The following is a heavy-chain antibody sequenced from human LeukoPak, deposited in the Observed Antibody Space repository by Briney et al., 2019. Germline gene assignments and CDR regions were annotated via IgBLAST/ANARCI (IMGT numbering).Heavy chain of an antibody. J-gene: IGHJ4*02. CDR3: ARHPIFGGSNVYAFDY. Sequence: SETLSLTCTVSGSSISRYYWSWIRQPPGKGLEYIGYIYYTGSDNYSPSLTSRVTISLDTSKNQFSLKLNSVTAADTAVYYCARHPIFGGSNVYAFDYWGQGILVTVSS. CDR1: GSSISRYY. V-gene: IGHV4-59*08. D-gene: IGHD3-16*01. CDR2: IYYTGSD.